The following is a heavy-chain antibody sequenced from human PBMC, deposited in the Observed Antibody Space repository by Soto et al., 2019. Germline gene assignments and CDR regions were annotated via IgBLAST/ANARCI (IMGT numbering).Heavy chain of an antibody. D-gene: IGHD1-26*01. J-gene: IGHJ6*02. Sequence: ETLSLTCSVSGGSITSHYWTWVRQPPGKGLEWIGYMYYSGRTNYNPSLKSRVTVSIDPSKNQFSLQMSSITAADTAVYYCARGVLLAPDVWGQGTTVTVSS. CDR3: ARGVLLAPDV. V-gene: IGHV4-59*08. CDR2: MYYSGRT. CDR1: GGSITSHY.